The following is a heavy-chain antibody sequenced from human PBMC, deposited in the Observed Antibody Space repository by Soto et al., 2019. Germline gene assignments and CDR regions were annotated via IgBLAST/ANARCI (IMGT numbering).Heavy chain of an antibody. V-gene: IGHV3-23*01. CDR1: GFTFSSYA. CDR3: AKNGGSSDYSYMDG. D-gene: IGHD2-15*01. CDR2: VSGGDGGT. Sequence: EVQLLESGGGLVQPGGSLRLSCAASGFTFSSYAMSWVRQAPGKGLEWGSVVSGGDGGTYYADSVKGRFTISRDNYNNTLYLQMTSLRAEDTAVYHCAKNGGSSDYSYMDGWGKGTTVTVSS. J-gene: IGHJ6*03.